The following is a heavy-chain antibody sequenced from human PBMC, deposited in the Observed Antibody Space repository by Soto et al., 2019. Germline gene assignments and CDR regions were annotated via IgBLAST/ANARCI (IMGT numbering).Heavy chain of an antibody. D-gene: IGHD5-18*01. V-gene: IGHV2-5*02. CDR2: IYWDGDDGQ. CDR1: GFSLSPTGVD. Sequence: KESGPTLVKPTQTLTLTCTFSGFSLSPTGVDVAWIRQPPGKALEWLALIYWDGDDGQRYSPSLQSRLTITKDNSKNQVVLTITNLYPTDTGTYYCANADAARVLAFDYWGQGTLVSVSS. CDR3: ANADAARVLAFDY. J-gene: IGHJ4*02.